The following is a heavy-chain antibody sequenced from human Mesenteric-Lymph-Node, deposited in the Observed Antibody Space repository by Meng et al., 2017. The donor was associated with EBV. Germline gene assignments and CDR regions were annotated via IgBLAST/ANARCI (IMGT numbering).Heavy chain of an antibody. J-gene: IGHJ5*02. V-gene: IGHV7-4-1*02. CDR3: ARDSRIVAPGTRPFDP. CDR1: GYIFTTSA. Sequence: QVQLVQSGSELKKPGASVKVSCKASGYIFTTSAINWVRQAPGQGLEWMGWINTSTGDPTYAQGFTGRFVFSLDTSVSTAYLQISSLEAEDTAIYYCARDSRIVAPGTRPFDPWGQGTLVTVSS. CDR2: INTSTGDP. D-gene: IGHD6-13*01.